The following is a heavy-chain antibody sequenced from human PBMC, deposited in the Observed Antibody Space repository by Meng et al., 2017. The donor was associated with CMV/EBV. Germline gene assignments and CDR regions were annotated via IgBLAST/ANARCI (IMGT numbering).Heavy chain of an antibody. J-gene: IGHJ6*02. CDR1: GFTFSSYS. D-gene: IGHD2-2*01. V-gene: IGHV3-48*04. CDR3: ARDGPIVVVRGHYGMDV. Sequence: GGSLRLSCAASGFTFSSYSMNWVRQAPGKGLEWVSYISSSSSTIYYADSVKGRFTISRDNAKNSLYLQMNSLRAEDTAVYYCARDGPIVVVRGHYGMDVWGQGTTVTVSS. CDR2: ISSSSSTI.